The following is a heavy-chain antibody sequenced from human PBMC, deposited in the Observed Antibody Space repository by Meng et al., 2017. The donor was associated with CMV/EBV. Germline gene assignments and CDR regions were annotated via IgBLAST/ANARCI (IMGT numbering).Heavy chain of an antibody. V-gene: IGHV1-69*12. CDR1: GGPFSTFA. D-gene: IGHD1-26*01. Sequence: VQPVQSAADVKQPGSSVKVSCKTAGGPFSTFAISWVRQAPGEGLEWMGGIIPVFETANYAERFQDRVTITADDSTTTAYMELSSLRADDTALYFCARGGDSWYSDYWGQGTLVTVSS. CDR2: IIPVFETA. CDR3: ARGGDSWYSDY. J-gene: IGHJ4*02.